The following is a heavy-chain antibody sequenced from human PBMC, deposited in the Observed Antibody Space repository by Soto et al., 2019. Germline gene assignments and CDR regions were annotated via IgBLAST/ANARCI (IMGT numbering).Heavy chain of an antibody. Sequence: EVQLVESGGGLVKPGGSLRLSCAASGFTFSSYSMNWVRQAPGKGLEWVSSISSSSSYIYYADSVKGRFTISRDNAKNSLYLKMNSLRAEDTAVYYCARKGRVLLWFGELLGPSYYYYYMDVWGKGTTVTVSS. V-gene: IGHV3-21*01. CDR3: ARKGRVLLWFGELLGPSYYYYYMDV. CDR1: GFTFSSYS. D-gene: IGHD3-10*01. CDR2: ISSSSSYI. J-gene: IGHJ6*03.